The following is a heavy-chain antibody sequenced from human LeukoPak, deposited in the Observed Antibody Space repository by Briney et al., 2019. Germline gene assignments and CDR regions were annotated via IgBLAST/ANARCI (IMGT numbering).Heavy chain of an antibody. Sequence: ASVKVSCKASGYTFTSYYMHWVRQAPGQGLEWMGIINPSGGSTSYAQKFQGRVTMTRDTSTSTVYMELSSLRSEDTAVYYCARDRNNVDTVMVYDYWGQGTLVTVSS. D-gene: IGHD5-18*01. J-gene: IGHJ4*02. CDR2: INPSGGST. CDR1: GYTFTSYY. CDR3: ARDRNNVDTVMVYDY. V-gene: IGHV1-46*01.